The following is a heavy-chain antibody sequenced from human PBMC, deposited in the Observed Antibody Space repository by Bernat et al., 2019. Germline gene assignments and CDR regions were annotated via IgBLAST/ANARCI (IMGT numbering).Heavy chain of an antibody. Sequence: QVQLVESGGGVVQPGRSLRLSCAASGFTFSSYGMHWVRQAPGKGLGWVAVIWYDGSNKYYADSVKGRFTISRDNSKNTLYLQMNSLRAEDTAVYYCAKQYYDSNDAFDIWGQGTMVTVSS. J-gene: IGHJ3*02. D-gene: IGHD3-3*01. CDR2: IWYDGSNK. CDR3: AKQYYDSNDAFDI. V-gene: IGHV3-33*06. CDR1: GFTFSSYG.